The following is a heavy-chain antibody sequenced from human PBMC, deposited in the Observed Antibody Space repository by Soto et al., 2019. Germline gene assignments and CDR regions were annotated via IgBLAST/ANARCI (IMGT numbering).Heavy chain of an antibody. CDR1: GGSPIYYY. CDR3: ARDDRNDYIGNFGY. Sequence: PSETLSLTCTISGGSPIYYYCCLFRHPPVKGLEWIVNVADSGKSSYSPSLRSRLTISVDTSNTRLSLTLSSVTAADTAVYYCARDDRNDYIGNFGYWGQGTLVTVSS. D-gene: IGHD4-4*01. V-gene: IGHV4-59*12. CDR2: VADSGKS. J-gene: IGHJ4*01.